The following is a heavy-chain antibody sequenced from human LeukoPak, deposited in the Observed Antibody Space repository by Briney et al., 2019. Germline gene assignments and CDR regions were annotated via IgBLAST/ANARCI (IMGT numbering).Heavy chain of an antibody. CDR2: MRFDVTIT. V-gene: IGHV3-30*02. CDR1: GFTFSSDG. Sequence: PGGALRLSWAAAGFTFSSDGMDGVRQGAGKGVEGVAFMRFDVTITSHASSVNARFPISRHNSTNTVYLHMNSLRPEDPPVYYCARCKISSGCFDRWGPATPVTASS. CDR3: ARCKISSGCFDR. J-gene: IGHJ5*02. D-gene: IGHD6-25*01.